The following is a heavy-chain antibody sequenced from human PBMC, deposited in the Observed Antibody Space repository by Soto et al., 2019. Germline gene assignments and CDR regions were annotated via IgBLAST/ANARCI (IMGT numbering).Heavy chain of an antibody. J-gene: IGHJ5*02. CDR3: ARDPVAAYNWFDP. Sequence: SETLSLTCAVYGGSFSGYYWSWIRQPPGKGLEWIGEINHSGSTNYNPSLKSRVTISVDTSKNQFSLKLSSVTAADTAVYYCARDPVAAYNWFDPWGQGTLVTVSS. CDR1: GGSFSGYY. CDR2: INHSGST. D-gene: IGHD6-25*01. V-gene: IGHV4-34*01.